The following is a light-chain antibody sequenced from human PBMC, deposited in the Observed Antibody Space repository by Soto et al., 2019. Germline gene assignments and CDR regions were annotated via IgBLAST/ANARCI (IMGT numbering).Light chain of an antibody. CDR1: QSVNSN. J-gene: IGKJ1*01. V-gene: IGKV3-15*01. CDR3: KQYNSRRT. Sequence: EIVLTQSPATLSVSPRYRGTLSSRASQSVNSNLAWYHLKPGKAPRLLIYGASIRAAGIQARLSGSGSGTEFTLTIRSLQPDDFATYYCKQYNSRRTFGQGTKVDIK. CDR2: GAS.